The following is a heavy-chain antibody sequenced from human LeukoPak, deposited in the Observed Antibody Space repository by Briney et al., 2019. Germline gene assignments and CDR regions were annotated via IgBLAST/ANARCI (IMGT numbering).Heavy chain of an antibody. Sequence: ASVKVSCKASGYTFTGYYMHWVRQAPGQGLEWMGWINPNSGGTNYAQKFQGRVTMTRDTSISTAYMELSRLRSDNTAVYYCARLGTSMVRGVSNYWGQGTLVTVSS. CDR3: ARLGTSMVRGVSNY. CDR1: GYTFTGYY. J-gene: IGHJ4*02. V-gene: IGHV1-2*02. CDR2: INPNSGGT. D-gene: IGHD3-10*01.